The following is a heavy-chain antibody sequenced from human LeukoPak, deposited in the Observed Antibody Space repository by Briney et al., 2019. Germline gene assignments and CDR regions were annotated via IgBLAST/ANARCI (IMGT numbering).Heavy chain of an antibody. CDR1: GFTFSSYS. CDR3: AKDLVPPEYYYDSSAHLGAFDI. J-gene: IGHJ3*02. Sequence: GGSLRLSCAASGFTFSSYSMNWVRQAPGEGLEWVSSISSSSSYIYYADSVKGRFTISRDNAKNSLYLQMNSLRAEDTAVYYCAKDLVPPEYYYDSSAHLGAFDIWGQGTMVTVSS. D-gene: IGHD3-22*01. CDR2: ISSSSSYI. V-gene: IGHV3-21*04.